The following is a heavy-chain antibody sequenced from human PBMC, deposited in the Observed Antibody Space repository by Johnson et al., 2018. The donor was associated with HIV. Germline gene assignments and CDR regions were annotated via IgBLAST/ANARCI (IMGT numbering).Heavy chain of an antibody. D-gene: IGHD6-6*01. V-gene: IGHV3-33*06. CDR2: IWYDGGNK. J-gene: IGHJ3*01. CDR3: AKDVWFAALGDAFDL. CDR1: GFTFSTYG. Sequence: VYLVESGGGLVQPGGSLRLSCAASGFTFSTYGMHWVRQAPGKGLEWVAVIWYDGGNKYHADSVKGRFTISTDNSKNTLFLQMNSLRAEDTAVYYCAKDVWFAALGDAFDLWGPGTIDTVSS.